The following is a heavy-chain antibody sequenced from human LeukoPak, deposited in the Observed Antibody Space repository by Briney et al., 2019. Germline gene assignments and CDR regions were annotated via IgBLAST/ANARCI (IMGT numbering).Heavy chain of an antibody. V-gene: IGHV4-61*02. CDR2: IYSGGRT. CDR3: AREGSIYYSDSSGYLGY. J-gene: IGHJ4*02. CDR1: GDSINSGPYY. D-gene: IGHD3-22*01. Sequence: PSQTLSLTCTVSGDSINSGPYYWSWIRQPAGKGLEWIGRIYSGGRTNYNPSLKSRVTISVGTSKNQFSLKLSSVTAADTTVYYCAREGSIYYSDSSGYLGYWGQGTLVTVSS.